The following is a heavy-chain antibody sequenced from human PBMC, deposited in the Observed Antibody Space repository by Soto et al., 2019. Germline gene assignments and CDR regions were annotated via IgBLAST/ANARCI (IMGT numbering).Heavy chain of an antibody. Sequence: QVQLQESGPGLVKPSETLSLTCTVSGGCISSYYWSWIRQPPGKGLAWIGYIYYSGSTNYNPSLTSRVTIAEDTSKNQFYLKLSSVTAADTAVYYCARGRGGWFINQLLNAFDIRGQGTMVTVSS. V-gene: IGHV4-59*01. D-gene: IGHD2-2*01. CDR2: IYYSGST. CDR1: GGCISSYY. J-gene: IGHJ3*02. CDR3: ARGRGGWFINQLLNAFDI.